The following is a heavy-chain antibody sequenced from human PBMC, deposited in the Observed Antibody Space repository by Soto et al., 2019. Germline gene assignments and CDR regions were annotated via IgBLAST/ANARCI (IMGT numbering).Heavy chain of an antibody. J-gene: IGHJ4*02. CDR1: CGPVSSGSDY. D-gene: IGHD5-18*01. V-gene: IGHV4-61*01. CDR3: ASSRGYGYGVFDY. CDR2: IYYSGST. Sequence: SETLSLTCTVSCGPVSSGSDYWSWIRQPPGKGLECIGYIYYSGSTYYNPSLKSRVTISVDTFKNQFSLKLSSVTAADTAVYYSASSRGYGYGVFDYWGQGALVTVSX.